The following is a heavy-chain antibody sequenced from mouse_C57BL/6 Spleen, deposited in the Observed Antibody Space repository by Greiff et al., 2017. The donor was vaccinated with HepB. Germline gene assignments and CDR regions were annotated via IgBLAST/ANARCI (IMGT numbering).Heavy chain of an antibody. Sequence: VQLQQSGPELVKPGASVKISCKASGYTFTDYYMNWVKQSHGKSLEWIGDINPNNGGTSYNQKFKGKATLTVDKSSSTAYMELRSLTSEDSAVYYCARSGGNYGLAMDYWGQGTSVTVSS. D-gene: IGHD2-1*01. CDR3: ARSGGNYGLAMDY. V-gene: IGHV1-26*01. J-gene: IGHJ4*01. CDR2: INPNNGGT. CDR1: GYTFTDYY.